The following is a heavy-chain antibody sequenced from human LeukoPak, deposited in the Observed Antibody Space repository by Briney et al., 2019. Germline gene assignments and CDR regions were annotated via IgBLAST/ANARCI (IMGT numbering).Heavy chain of an antibody. CDR2: IYDSGST. CDR1: GGSISSYY. CDR3: ARLARGRWFDP. Sequence: SETLSLTCTVSGGSISSYYWSWIRQPPGKGLEWIGHIYDSGSTNYNPSLKSRVTISVDTSKNQFSLKVSSVTAADTAVYYCARLARGRWFDPWGQGTLVTLSS. D-gene: IGHD6-6*01. J-gene: IGHJ5*02. V-gene: IGHV4-59*08.